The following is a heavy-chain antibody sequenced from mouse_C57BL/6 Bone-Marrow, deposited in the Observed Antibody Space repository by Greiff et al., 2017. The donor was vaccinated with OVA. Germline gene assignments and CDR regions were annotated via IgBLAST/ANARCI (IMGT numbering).Heavy chain of an antibody. Sequence: VQLQQSGAELVKPGASVKISCKASGYAFSSYWMNWVKQRPGKGLEWIGQIYPGGGYTNYNEKFKGKATLTADKSSSTAYMQFSSLTSEDSAIYYCARSGDYDGYWYFDVCGTGTTVTVSS. CDR2: IYPGGGYT. V-gene: IGHV1-80*01. D-gene: IGHD2-4*01. CDR3: ARSGDYDGYWYFDV. CDR1: GYAFSSYW. J-gene: IGHJ1*03.